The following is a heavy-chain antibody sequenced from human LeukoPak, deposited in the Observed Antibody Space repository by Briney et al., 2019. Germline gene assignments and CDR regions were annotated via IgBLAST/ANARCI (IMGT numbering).Heavy chain of an antibody. J-gene: IGHJ5*02. D-gene: IGHD3-10*01. Sequence: PSETLSLTCTVAGASINTTNFYWAWIRHPPGKGLESIGNIHYTGRTYSNASLNSRVTISVDTSKNQFSLKLTSVSAADTAVYYCARQGSMTRGGYWLDPWGRGTLVIVSS. V-gene: IGHV4-39*01. CDR2: IHYTGRT. CDR3: ARQGSMTRGGYWLDP. CDR1: GASINTTNFY.